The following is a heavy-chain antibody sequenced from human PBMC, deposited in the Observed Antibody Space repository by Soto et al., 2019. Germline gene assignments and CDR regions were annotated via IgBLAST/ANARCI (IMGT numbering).Heavy chain of an antibody. CDR3: ARTAGSWYLRYYFDY. D-gene: IGHD6-13*01. CDR2: IYYTGNT. V-gene: IGHV4-59*01. Sequence: QSLTCTVSGDSISSDYWTWIRQPPGQGLEWIGYIYYTGNTNYNPSLKSRVTISVDSSKNQFFMKLSSVTAADTAVYYCARTAGSWYLRYYFDYWGQGALVTVSS. J-gene: IGHJ4*02. CDR1: GDSISSDY.